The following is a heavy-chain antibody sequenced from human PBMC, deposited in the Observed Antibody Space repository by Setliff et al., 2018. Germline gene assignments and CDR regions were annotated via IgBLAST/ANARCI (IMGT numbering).Heavy chain of an antibody. J-gene: IGHJ4*02. D-gene: IGHD1-26*01. CDR3: VREGGNYFPLDY. CDR2: MHSDDRSI. CDR1: GFIFSGYW. Sequence: PGGSLRLSCAASGFIFSGYWMHWVRRAPGKGLMWVSRMHSDDRSITYADSVKGRFTISRDNAKNMLYLQMNSLRAEDTAVYYCVREGGNYFPLDYWGLGTLVTVSS. V-gene: IGHV3-74*03.